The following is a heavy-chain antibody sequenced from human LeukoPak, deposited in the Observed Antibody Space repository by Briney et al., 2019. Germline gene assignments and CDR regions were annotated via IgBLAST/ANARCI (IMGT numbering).Heavy chain of an antibody. J-gene: IGHJ4*02. CDR1: GFTFSSYA. V-gene: IGHV3-23*01. CDR3: AKGVRGFWSDYPDY. Sequence: GGSLRLSCAASGFTFSSYAMGSVRQAPGKGLEWVSSTRSTGGSTHYADSVKGRVTISRDNSKNTLYLQMNSLRAEDTAVYYCAKGVRGFWSDYPDYWGQGTLVTVSS. CDR2: TRSTGGST. D-gene: IGHD3-3*01.